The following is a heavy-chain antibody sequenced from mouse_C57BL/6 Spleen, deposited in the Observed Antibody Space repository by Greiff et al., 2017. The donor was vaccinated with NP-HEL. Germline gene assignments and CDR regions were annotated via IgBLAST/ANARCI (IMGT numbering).Heavy chain of an antibody. CDR2: INPNNGGT. D-gene: IGHD2-1*01. V-gene: IGHV1-26*01. J-gene: IGHJ3*01. Sequence: EVQLQQSGPELVKPGASVKISCKASGYTFTDYYMNWVKQSHGKSLEWIGDINPNNGGTSYNQKFKGKATLTVDKSSSTAYMELRSLTSEDSAVYYCAREGAGGNLAYWGQGTLVTVSA. CDR3: AREGAGGNLAY. CDR1: GYTFTDYY.